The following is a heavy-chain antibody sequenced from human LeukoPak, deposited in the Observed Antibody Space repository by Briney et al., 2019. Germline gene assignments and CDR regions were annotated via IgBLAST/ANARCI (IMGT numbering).Heavy chain of an antibody. V-gene: IGHV3-23*01. J-gene: IGHJ4*02. CDR2: IGGRGSGA. Sequence: PGGSLSLSCAAFGFTFSDHAMNWVRQAPGKGLEWVSVIGGRGSGAYYADSVKGRFSISRDNSKNTLYLHMTSLRTEDTAVYFCAKERLTYYNSGSPLDYWGQGTLVTVSS. CDR3: AKERLTYYNSGSPLDY. CDR1: GFTFSDHA. D-gene: IGHD3-10*01.